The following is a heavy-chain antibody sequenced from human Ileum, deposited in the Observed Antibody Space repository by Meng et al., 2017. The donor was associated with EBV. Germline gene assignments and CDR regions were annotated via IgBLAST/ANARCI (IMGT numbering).Heavy chain of an antibody. J-gene: IGHJ5*02. D-gene: IGHD4-17*01. CDR1: CDTLFNGGHY. V-gene: IGHV4-30-4*01. CDR3: ARDSNGDYGWVDP. Sequence: QVHLQESGSGLGKPPQXLSLTCTVSCDTLFNGGHYWTWLRQPPGKGLEWIGYIFYTGSTYYNPSLKSRVTISLDLSKNQFSLNLTSVTAADTAVYYCARDSNGDYGWVDPWGQGTLVTVSS. CDR2: IFYTGST.